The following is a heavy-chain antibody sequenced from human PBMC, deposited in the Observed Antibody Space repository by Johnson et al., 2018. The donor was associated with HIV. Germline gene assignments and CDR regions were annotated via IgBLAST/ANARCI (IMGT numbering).Heavy chain of an antibody. J-gene: IGHJ3*02. CDR1: GFTFSTYA. V-gene: IGHV3-64*01. Sequence: VQLVESGGGLVQPGGSLRLSCAASGFTFSTYAMHWVRQAPGKGLEYVSAISSNGGSTYYANSVKGRFTISRDNSKNTLYLQMGSLRAEDMAVYYCARDRFGYYDSSGSYAFDIWGRGRMVTV. CDR2: ISSNGGST. CDR3: ARDRFGYYDSSGSYAFDI. D-gene: IGHD3-22*01.